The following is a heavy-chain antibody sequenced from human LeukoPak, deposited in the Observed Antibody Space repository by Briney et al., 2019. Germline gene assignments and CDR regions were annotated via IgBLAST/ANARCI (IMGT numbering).Heavy chain of an antibody. CDR3: ARGRRITIFGVVINLSNYFDY. J-gene: IGHJ4*02. D-gene: IGHD3-3*01. V-gene: IGHV1-46*01. Sequence: ASVTVSCKASGYTFTSYYMHWVRQAPGQGLEWMGIINPSGGSTSYAQKFQGRVTMTRDMSTSTVYMELSSLRSEDTAVYYCARGRRITIFGVVINLSNYFDYWGQGTLVTVSS. CDR1: GYTFTSYY. CDR2: INPSGGST.